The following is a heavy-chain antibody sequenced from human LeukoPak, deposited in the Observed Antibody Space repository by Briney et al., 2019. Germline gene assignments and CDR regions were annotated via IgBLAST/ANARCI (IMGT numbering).Heavy chain of an antibody. CDR2: INYSGSS. J-gene: IGHJ5*02. CDR1: GGSISSGSYI. Sequence: SQTLSLTCTVSGGSISSGSYIWGWLRPPTGKGRESFGNINYSGSSNDNPSLRSRVTISVDTSKNQFSLRLTSVAAADTAVYCCARGRDAYQALGQGTLVTVSS. D-gene: IGHD5-24*01. CDR3: ARGRDAYQA. V-gene: IGHV4-61*01.